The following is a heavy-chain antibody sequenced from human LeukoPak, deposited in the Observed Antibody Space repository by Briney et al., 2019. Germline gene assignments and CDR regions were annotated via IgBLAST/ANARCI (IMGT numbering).Heavy chain of an antibody. V-gene: IGHV3-21*01. Sequence: PGGSLRLSCGASGFTFSDYSMNWVRQAPGKGLAWVASITRAGGYTYYADSVKGRFTISRDNAQNSLFLQMNSLRAEDTAVYFCATSGGFVLPNAITGNWYMDVWGRGTSVTVSS. CDR1: GFTFSDYS. J-gene: IGHJ6*03. CDR2: ITRAGGYT. D-gene: IGHD2-2*01. CDR3: ATSGGFVLPNAITGNWYMDV.